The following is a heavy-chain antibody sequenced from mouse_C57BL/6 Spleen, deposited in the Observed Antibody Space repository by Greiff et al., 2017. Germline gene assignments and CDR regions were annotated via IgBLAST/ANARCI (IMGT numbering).Heavy chain of an antibody. V-gene: IGHV1-82*01. CDR2: IYPGDGDT. Sequence: QVQLQQSGPELVKPGASVKISCKASGYAFSSSWMNWVKQRPGKGLEWIGRIYPGDGDTNYNGKFKGKATLTADKSSSTAYMQLSSLTSEDSAVYFCAIIYYYGSSPDYWGQGTTLTVSS. CDR1: GYAFSSSW. D-gene: IGHD1-1*01. CDR3: AIIYYYGSSPDY. J-gene: IGHJ2*01.